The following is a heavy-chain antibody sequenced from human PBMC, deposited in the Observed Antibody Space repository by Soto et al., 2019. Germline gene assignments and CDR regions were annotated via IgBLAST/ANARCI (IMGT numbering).Heavy chain of an antibody. V-gene: IGHV4-4*02. CDR3: ARRTYFWSGYPFDP. CDR2: IYHSGST. D-gene: IGHD3-3*01. Sequence: TSETLSLTCAVSGGSISSSNWWSWVRQPPGKGLEWIGEIYHSGSTNYNPSLKSRVTISVDKSKNQFSLKLSSVTAADTAVYYCARRTYFWSGYPFDPWGQGTLVTVSS. J-gene: IGHJ5*02. CDR1: GGSISSSNW.